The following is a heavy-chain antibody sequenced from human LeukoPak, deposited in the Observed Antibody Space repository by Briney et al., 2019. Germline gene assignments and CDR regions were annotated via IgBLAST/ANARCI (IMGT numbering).Heavy chain of an antibody. Sequence: PAGSLTLSCPASGFTFSSYWMSWVRQAPGKGLEWVANIKQDGSEKYYVDSVKGRFTISRENAKNSLYLKMNSLRAEDTAVYYCARDVLGGFDYWGQGTLVTVSS. J-gene: IGHJ4*02. CDR1: GFTFSSYW. CDR2: IKQDGSEK. V-gene: IGHV3-7*04. D-gene: IGHD2-8*01. CDR3: ARDVLGGFDY.